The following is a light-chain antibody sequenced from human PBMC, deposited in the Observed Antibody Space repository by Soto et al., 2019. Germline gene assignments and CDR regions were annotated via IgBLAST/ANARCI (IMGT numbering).Light chain of an antibody. CDR2: AAS. CDR1: QAISNY. Sequence: DIQMTQSPSFLSASVGDRVTITCRASQAISNYLNWYQQRPGKAPKLLIYAASTLQSGVPSRFSGSGSGTDFTLTISSLQPEDFAIYYCQQTYTTPEITFGQGTRLEIK. CDR3: QQTYTTPEIT. V-gene: IGKV1-39*01. J-gene: IGKJ5*01.